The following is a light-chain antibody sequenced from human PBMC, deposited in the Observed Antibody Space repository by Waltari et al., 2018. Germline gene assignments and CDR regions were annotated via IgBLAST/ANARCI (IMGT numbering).Light chain of an antibody. CDR1: QSVGSY. J-gene: IGKJ2*01. CDR3: QQRSNWTPHT. Sequence: EIVLTQSPDALSLSPGDTATLSCRASQSVGSYLAWYQQKPGHPPRLLIYDASNRATGVPDRFRGSGSGTDFTLTISSLEAEDFAVYFCQQRSNWTPHTFGQGARLDIK. CDR2: DAS. V-gene: IGKV3-11*01.